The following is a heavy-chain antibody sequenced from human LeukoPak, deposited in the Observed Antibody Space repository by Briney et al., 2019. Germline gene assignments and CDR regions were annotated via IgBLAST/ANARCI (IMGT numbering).Heavy chain of an antibody. V-gene: IGHV3-74*01. J-gene: IGHJ4*02. D-gene: IGHD6-6*01. CDR1: GFTFSSHR. CDR2: ISSDGSSI. CDR3: AREGAALDY. Sequence: GGSLRLSCAASGFTFSSHRMYWVRQAPGKGLVWVSRISSDGSSIAYTDSVRGRFTISRDNAKNTLYLQMNSLRVEDTAVYYCAREGAALDYWGQGALVSVSS.